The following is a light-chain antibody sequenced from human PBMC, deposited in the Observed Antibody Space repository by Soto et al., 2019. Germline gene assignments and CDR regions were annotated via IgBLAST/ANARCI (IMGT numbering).Light chain of an antibody. CDR2: GAS. J-gene: IGKJ1*01. CDR1: QSVSSSY. V-gene: IGKV3-20*01. Sequence: EIVLTQSPGTLSLSPGERATLSCRASQSVSSSYLAWYQQKPGQAPRLLIYGASSRATGIPDRFSGSGSGTDFTRTISRLEPEDFAVYYCQRQDWTFGQGTKVEIK. CDR3: QRQDWT.